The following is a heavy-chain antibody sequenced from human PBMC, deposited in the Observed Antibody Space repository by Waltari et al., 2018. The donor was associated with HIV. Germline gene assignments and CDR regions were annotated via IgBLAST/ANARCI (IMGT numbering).Heavy chain of an antibody. J-gene: IGHJ6*02. Sequence: QVQLVQSGAEVKKPGASVKVSCKASGYTFTSYDINWVRQATGQGLEWMGWRNPRSGNTGDAQKLQGRVTMTRNATISTGYMERGSRGSEDTAGYYCAGGQRAYGMDVWGQGTTVTVSS. V-gene: IGHV1-8*01. CDR2: RNPRSGNT. CDR1: GYTFTSYD. CDR3: AGGQRAYGMDV.